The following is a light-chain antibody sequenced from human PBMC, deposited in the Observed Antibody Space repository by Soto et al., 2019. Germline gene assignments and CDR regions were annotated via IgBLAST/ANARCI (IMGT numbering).Light chain of an antibody. V-gene: IGLV2-8*01. Sequence: QSALTQPPSASGSPGQSVTIPCTGTSSDVGGYNYVSWYQQHPGKAPKLMIYEVSKRPSGVPDRFSGSKSGNTASLTVSGLQAEDEAEYYCSSYEGNNNFVVFGGGTKVTVL. CDR1: SSDVGGYNY. CDR3: SSYEGNNNFVV. CDR2: EVS. J-gene: IGLJ2*01.